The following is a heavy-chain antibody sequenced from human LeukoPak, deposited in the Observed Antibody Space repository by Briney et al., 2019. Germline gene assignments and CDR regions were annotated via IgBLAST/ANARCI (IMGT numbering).Heavy chain of an antibody. CDR2: IYYSGST. CDR3: ARMRVATTKYGGQYFDY. D-gene: IGHD5-12*01. Sequence: PSETLSLTCTVSGGSISSYYWSWIRQPPGKGLEWIGYIYYSGSTNYNPSLQSRVTISVDTSKNQFSLKLSSVTAADTAVYYCARMRVATTKYGGQYFDYWGQGTLVTVSS. CDR1: GGSISSYY. J-gene: IGHJ4*02. V-gene: IGHV4-59*01.